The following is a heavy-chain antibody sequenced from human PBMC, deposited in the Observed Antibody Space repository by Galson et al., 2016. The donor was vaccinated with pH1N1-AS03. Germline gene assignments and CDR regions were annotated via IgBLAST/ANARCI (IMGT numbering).Heavy chain of an antibody. CDR3: ARDANYDFWSGHDSFDI. CDR2: IIAMFGTA. D-gene: IGHD3-3*01. J-gene: IGHJ3*02. CDR1: GGTFSSYA. V-gene: IGHV1-69*06. Sequence: SVKVSCKASGGTFSSYAISWVRQAPGQGLEWMGGIIAMFGTANYAQKVQGRVTLTADKSTSTAYMELSSLRSEDTAVYYCARDANYDFWSGHDSFDIWGQGTMVTVSS.